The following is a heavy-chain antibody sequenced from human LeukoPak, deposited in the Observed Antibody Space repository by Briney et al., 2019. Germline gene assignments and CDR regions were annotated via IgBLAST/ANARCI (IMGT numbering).Heavy chain of an antibody. J-gene: IGHJ4*02. V-gene: IGHV3-7*01. Sequence: GGSLRLSCVASEFTFSSYWMSWVRQAPGKGLEWVANIKQDGSEKYYVDSVKGRFTISRDNAKNSLYLQMNSLRAEDTAVYYCAQRGYSGSDYWGQGTLVTVSS. CDR2: IKQDGSEK. D-gene: IGHD5-12*01. CDR1: EFTFSSYW. CDR3: AQRGYSGSDY.